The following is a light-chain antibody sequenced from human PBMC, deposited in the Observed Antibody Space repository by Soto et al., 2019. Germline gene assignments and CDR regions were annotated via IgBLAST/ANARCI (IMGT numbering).Light chain of an antibody. CDR2: DTS. CDR3: QQSFTTTS. V-gene: IGKV1-39*01. J-gene: IGKJ5*01. Sequence: DIQMTQSPSSLSASVGDRVNLTCRASQPVRSYLNWYQQKPGTVPKLLIYDTSNLQSGVQSRFSGRGFGTDFTLTISSLQPEDFATYYCQQSFTTTSFGQGTRLEIK. CDR1: QPVRSY.